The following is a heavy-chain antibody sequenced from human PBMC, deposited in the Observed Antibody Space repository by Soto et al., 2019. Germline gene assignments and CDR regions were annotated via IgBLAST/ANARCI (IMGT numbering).Heavy chain of an antibody. J-gene: IGHJ6*02. CDR1: GGSISSGDYY. V-gene: IGHV4-30-4*01. CDR2: IYYSGST. D-gene: IGHD2-2*02. CDR3: ARVVVVPAAIRYYYYGMDV. Sequence: PSETLSLTCTVSGGSISSGDYYWSWIRQPPGKGLEWIGYIYYSGSTYYNPSLKSRVTISVDTSKNQFSLKLSSVTAADTAVYYCARVVVVPAAIRYYYYGMDVWGQGTTVTVSS.